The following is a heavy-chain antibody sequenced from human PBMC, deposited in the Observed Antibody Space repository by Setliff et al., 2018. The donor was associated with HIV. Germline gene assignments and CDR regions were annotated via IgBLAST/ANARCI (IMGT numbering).Heavy chain of an antibody. V-gene: IGHV4-59*11. CDR1: GVSISSHY. D-gene: IGHD3-10*01. J-gene: IGHJ6*03. CDR2: IYNSGRT. Sequence: SETLSLTCTVSGVSISSHYWSWIRQPPGKGLEWIGYIYNSGRTNYNPSLTSRVTISVDTSKNQFSLKLSSVTAADTAVYYCARSRGIIIHYHYYMDVWGKGTTVTVSS. CDR3: ARSRGIIIHYHYYMDV.